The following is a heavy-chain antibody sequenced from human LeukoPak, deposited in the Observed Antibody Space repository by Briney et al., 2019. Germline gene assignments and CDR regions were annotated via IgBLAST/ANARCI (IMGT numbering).Heavy chain of an antibody. D-gene: IGHD6-6*01. CDR2: INSDGSSA. J-gene: IGHJ4*02. CDR3: ARVLASGSSSSVYGY. CDR1: GFTFSNYW. V-gene: IGHV3-74*01. Sequence: GGSLRLSCAASGFTFSNYWMHRVRQAPGTGLVWVSRINSDGSSAYYADSVKGRFTISRDNAKNTLFLQMNSLRAEDTAVYYCARVLASGSSSSVYGYWGQGTLVTVSS.